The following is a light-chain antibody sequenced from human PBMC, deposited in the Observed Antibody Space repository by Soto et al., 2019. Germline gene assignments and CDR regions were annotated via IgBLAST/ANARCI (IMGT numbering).Light chain of an antibody. Sequence: EIVMTQSPATLSVSPGERATLSCRASQSVRSNLAWYQQKRGQAPRLLIYGASTRATGIPARFSGSGSGTEFSLTISSLQSEDFAVYYCQQYNNWWTFGQGTKV. V-gene: IGKV3-15*01. CDR2: GAS. CDR1: QSVRSN. CDR3: QQYNNWWT. J-gene: IGKJ1*01.